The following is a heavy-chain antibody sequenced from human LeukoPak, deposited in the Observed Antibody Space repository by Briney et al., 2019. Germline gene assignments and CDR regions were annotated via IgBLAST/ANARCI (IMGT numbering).Heavy chain of an antibody. V-gene: IGHV3-7*03. CDR2: IRQDGSEK. CDR3: AKGILTAMAPIDY. D-gene: IGHD5-18*01. CDR1: GFTFSSYW. Sequence: PGGSLRLSCAASGFTFSSYWMSWVRQAPGKGLEWVANIRQDGSEKYYVDSVKGRFTISRDNSKNTLYLQMNSLRAEDTAVYYCAKGILTAMAPIDYWGQGTLVTVSS. J-gene: IGHJ4*02.